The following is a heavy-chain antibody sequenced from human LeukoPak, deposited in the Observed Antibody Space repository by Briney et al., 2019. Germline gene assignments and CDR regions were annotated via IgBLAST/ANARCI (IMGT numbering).Heavy chain of an antibody. CDR1: GFTFSSYG. V-gene: IGHV3-30*18. CDR2: ISYDGSNK. J-gene: IGHJ4*02. Sequence: GGSLRLSCAASGFTFSSYGMHWVRQAPGKGLEWVAVISYDGSNKYYADSVKGRFTISRDNSKNTLYLQMNSLRAEDTAVYYCAKDSGSYYPDYWGQGTLVTVSS. D-gene: IGHD3-10*01. CDR3: AKDSGSYYPDY.